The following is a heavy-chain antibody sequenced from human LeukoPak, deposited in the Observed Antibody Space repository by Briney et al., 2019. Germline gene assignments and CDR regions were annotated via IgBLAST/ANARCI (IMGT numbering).Heavy chain of an antibody. D-gene: IGHD1-1*01. V-gene: IGHV3-7*01. Sequence: GGFLRLSCAASGFTFSNYWVLWVRQAPGKGLEWVANIKQDESEKYYLDSVKGRFTISRDNAKNSLYLQMNSLRAEDSAVYHCARVSPTNYYFDFWGRGTLVTVSS. J-gene: IGHJ4*02. CDR2: IKQDESEK. CDR3: ARVSPTNYYFDF. CDR1: GFTFSNYW.